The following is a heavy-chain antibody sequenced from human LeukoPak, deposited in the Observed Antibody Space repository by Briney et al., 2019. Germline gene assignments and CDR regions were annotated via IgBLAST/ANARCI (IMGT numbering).Heavy chain of an antibody. J-gene: IGHJ6*04. CDR2: ISSSGSTI. Sequence: PGGSLRLSCAASGFTFSSYAMSWVRQAPGKGLEWVSYISSSGSTIYYADSVKGRFTISRDNAKNSLYLQMNSLRAEDTAVYYCARVGGYCSSTSCPYGMDVWGKGTTVTVSS. CDR1: GFTFSSYA. CDR3: ARVGGYCSSTSCPYGMDV. V-gene: IGHV3-48*03. D-gene: IGHD2-2*01.